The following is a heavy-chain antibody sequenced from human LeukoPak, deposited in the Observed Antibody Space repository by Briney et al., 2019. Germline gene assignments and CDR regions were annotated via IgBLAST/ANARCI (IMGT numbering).Heavy chain of an antibody. CDR2: ISSSGRTI. CDR1: GFPFSSYE. V-gene: IGHV3-48*03. J-gene: IGHJ3*02. CDR3: ARVRAVAAAGMDDAFDI. Sequence: GGSLRLSCAASGFPFSSYEMNWVRQAPGKGLEWVSYISSSGRTIYYADSVKGRFTISRDNSKNTLYLQMNSLRAEDTAVYYCARVRAVAAAGMDDAFDIWGQGTMVTVSS. D-gene: IGHD6-13*01.